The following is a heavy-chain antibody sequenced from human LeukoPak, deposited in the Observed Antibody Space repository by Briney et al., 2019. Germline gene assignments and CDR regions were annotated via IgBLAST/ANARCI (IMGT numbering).Heavy chain of an antibody. D-gene: IGHD6-13*01. CDR3: ARAEIAAAGSRLFDF. Sequence: SETLSLTCTVSGGSISSSSYYWGWIRQPPGKGLEWIGSIYYSGSTYYNPSLKSRVTMSVDTSKNQFSLKLSSVTAADTAVYYCARAEIAAAGSRLFDFWGQGTLVTVSS. V-gene: IGHV4-39*07. CDR2: IYYSGST. J-gene: IGHJ4*02. CDR1: GGSISSSSYY.